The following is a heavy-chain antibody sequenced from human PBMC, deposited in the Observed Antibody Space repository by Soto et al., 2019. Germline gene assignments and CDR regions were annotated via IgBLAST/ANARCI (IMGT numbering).Heavy chain of an antibody. J-gene: IGHJ4*02. V-gene: IGHV4-34*01. CDR1: GGSFSDYY. CDR2: INHSGST. CDR3: ARGPGGNASSAPFDY. Sequence: PSETLSLTCAVYGGSFSDYYWSWIRQPPGKGLEWIGEINHSGSTNYIPSLKSRVTISADTSKNQFSLKLRSVTAADTAVYYCARGPGGNASSAPFDYWGQGTLVTVSS. D-gene: IGHD1-1*01.